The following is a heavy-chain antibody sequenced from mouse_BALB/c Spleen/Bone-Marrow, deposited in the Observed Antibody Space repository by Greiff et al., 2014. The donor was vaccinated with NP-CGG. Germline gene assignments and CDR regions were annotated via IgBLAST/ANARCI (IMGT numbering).Heavy chain of an antibody. CDR3: ARYDYDVGYFDY. J-gene: IGHJ2*01. Sequence: VQLQQSGPGLVKPSQSLSLTCTVTGYPITSDYAWNWIRQFPGNKLEWMGYISYSGSTSYNPSLKNRISFTRDTSKNQFFLQLNSVTTEDTATYYCARYDYDVGYFDYWGQGTTLTVSS. D-gene: IGHD2-4*01. CDR1: GYPITSDYA. V-gene: IGHV3-2*02. CDR2: ISYSGST.